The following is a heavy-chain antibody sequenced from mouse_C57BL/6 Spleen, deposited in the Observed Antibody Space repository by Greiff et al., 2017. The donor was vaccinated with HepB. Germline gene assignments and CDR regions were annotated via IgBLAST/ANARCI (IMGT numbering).Heavy chain of an antibody. V-gene: IGHV5-6*01. Sequence: EVKLMESGGDLVKPGGSLKLSCAASGFTFSSYGMSWVRQTPDKRLEWVATISSGGSYTYYPDSVKGRFTISRDNAKNTLYLQMSSLKSEDTAMYYCARHYGSSYYFDDWGQGTTRTVSS. D-gene: IGHD1-1*01. CDR2: ISSGGSYT. J-gene: IGHJ2*01. CDR3: ARHYGSSYYFDD. CDR1: GFTFSSYG.